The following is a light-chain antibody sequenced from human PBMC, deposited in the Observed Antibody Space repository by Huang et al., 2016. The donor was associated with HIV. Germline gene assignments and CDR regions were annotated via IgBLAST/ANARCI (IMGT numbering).Light chain of an antibody. V-gene: IGKV3-15*01. CDR2: DAS. Sequence: EIVMPQSPAALSVSPGERATLSCRASQSIKSNLAWYQQRPGQAPRLIVYDASTRATGIPARFSGSGSGTEFTLTISSLQSEDFVVYYCQQYNNWPETFGHGTKVEIK. CDR1: QSIKSN. J-gene: IGKJ1*01. CDR3: QQYNNWPET.